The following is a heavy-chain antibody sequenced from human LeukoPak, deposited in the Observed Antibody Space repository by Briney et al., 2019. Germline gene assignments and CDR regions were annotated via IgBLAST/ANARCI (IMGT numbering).Heavy chain of an antibody. Sequence: GGSLRLSCAAPGFSFGSFWMNWVRQAPGKGLEWVANIKEDGSEKYYVDSVKGRFTISRDNAKNSLYLQMNSLRVEDTGVYYCATLSRWGQGTLVTVPS. CDR2: IKEDGSEK. V-gene: IGHV3-7*01. CDR1: GFSFGSFW. CDR3: ATLSR. J-gene: IGHJ4*02.